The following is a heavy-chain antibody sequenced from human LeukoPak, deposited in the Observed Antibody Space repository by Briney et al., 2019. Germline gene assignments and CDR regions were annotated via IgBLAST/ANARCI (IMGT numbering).Heavy chain of an antibody. J-gene: IGHJ6*03. CDR1: GGSISTSSYY. V-gene: IGHV4-39*01. CDR3: ARQVSDYFYYYMDV. Sequence: SETLSVTCTVSGGSISTSSYYWGWIRQPPGKGLKWIGTIYYSGTTYYNPSLESRVTISEDTSRNRFSLMLSSVTAADTAIYYCARQVSDYFYYYMDVWGEGTTVIVSS. CDR2: IYYSGTT.